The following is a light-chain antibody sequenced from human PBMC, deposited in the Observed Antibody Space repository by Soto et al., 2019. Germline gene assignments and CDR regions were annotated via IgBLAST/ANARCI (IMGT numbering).Light chain of an antibody. Sequence: DIVMTQSPDSLAVSLGERATINCKSSQSVLYSSNNKNYLAWYQQKPGQPPKLLIYWASTRESGVPDRFSGSGSGTDFTLTISSLQAEDVAVYYCQQYYDAPQNFGQGTKVVIK. CDR1: QSVLYSSNNKNY. V-gene: IGKV4-1*01. CDR3: QQYYDAPQN. CDR2: WAS. J-gene: IGKJ1*01.